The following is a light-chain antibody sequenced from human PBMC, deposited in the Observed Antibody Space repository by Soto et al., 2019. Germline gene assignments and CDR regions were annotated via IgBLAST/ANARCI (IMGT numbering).Light chain of an antibody. CDR1: SSDVGNYNY. Sequence: QSALTQPRSVSGSPGQSVTISCTGTSSDVGNYNYVSWYQQHPGKAPKLIIYDVNRRPSGVHDRFSGSKSGNTASLTISGLRADDEAEYYCCSYAGSFTYVFGTGTKVTVL. V-gene: IGLV2-11*01. CDR3: CSYAGSFTYV. J-gene: IGLJ1*01. CDR2: DVN.